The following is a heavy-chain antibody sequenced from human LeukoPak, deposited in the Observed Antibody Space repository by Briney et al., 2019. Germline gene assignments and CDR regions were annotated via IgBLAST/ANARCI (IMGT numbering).Heavy chain of an antibody. CDR3: AVLYRYSSSPQTQFSASSWFDP. CDR1: GGSFSGYY. Sequence: SETLSLTCAVYGGSFSGYYWSWLRQPPGKGLEWIGEINHSGSTNYNPSLKSRVTISVDTSKNQFSLKLSSVTAADTAVYYCAVLYRYSSSPQTQFSASSWFDPWGQGTLVTVSS. CDR2: INHSGST. V-gene: IGHV4-34*01. J-gene: IGHJ5*02. D-gene: IGHD6-13*01.